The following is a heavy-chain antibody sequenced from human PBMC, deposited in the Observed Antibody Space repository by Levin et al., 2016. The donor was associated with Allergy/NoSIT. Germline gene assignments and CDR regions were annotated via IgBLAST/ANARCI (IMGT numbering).Heavy chain of an antibody. CDR3: AKALGTGTTPSFDY. CDR2: ISGSGGTT. V-gene: IGHV3-23*01. CDR1: GFTFSSYA. Sequence: GGSLRLSCAASGFTFSSYAMSWVRQAPGKGLEWVSGISGSGGTTYYADSVKGRFTISRDNSKNTLYLQMNSLRAEDTALYYCAKALGTGTTPSFDYWGQGTLVTVSS. D-gene: IGHD1-1*01. J-gene: IGHJ4*02.